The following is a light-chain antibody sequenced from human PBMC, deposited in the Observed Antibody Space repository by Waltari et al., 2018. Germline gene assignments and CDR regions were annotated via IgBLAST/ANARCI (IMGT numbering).Light chain of an antibody. CDR1: SSDVGAYNY. Sequence: QSALTQPASVSGSPGQSITISCIGTSSDVGAYNYVSWYQQYPGKAPKLIIYEVSNRPSGVSDRFSGSKSGNTASLTISGLQAEDEADYYCASYITRGAFGGGTKLTVL. CDR3: ASYITRGA. CDR2: EVS. J-gene: IGLJ2*01. V-gene: IGLV2-14*01.